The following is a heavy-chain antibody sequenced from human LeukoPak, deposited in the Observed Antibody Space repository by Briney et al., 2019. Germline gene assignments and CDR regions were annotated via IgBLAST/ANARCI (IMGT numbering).Heavy chain of an antibody. V-gene: IGHV3-33*01. CDR1: GFTFSNYG. J-gene: IGHJ4*02. D-gene: IGHD3-10*01. Sequence: GGSLRLSCAASGFTFSNYGMHWVRRAPGKGLEWVAVIWYDGANKYYADSVKGRFTISRDNSKNTLFLQMNSLRAGDTAVYYCARGTVTMVDYWGQGTLVTVSS. CDR2: IWYDGANK. CDR3: ARGTVTMVDY.